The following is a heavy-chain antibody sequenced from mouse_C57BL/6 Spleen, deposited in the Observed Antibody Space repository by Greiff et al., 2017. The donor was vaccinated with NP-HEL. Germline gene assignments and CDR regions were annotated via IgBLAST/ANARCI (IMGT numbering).Heavy chain of an antibody. V-gene: IGHV1-64*01. CDR2: IHPNSGST. Sequence: VQLQQPGAELVKPGASVKLSCKASGYTFTSYWMHWVKQRPGQGLEWIGMIHPNSGSTNYNEKFKSKATLTVDKSSSTAYMQLSSLTSEDSAVYYCAIYYDYDDAMDYWGQGTSVTVSS. J-gene: IGHJ4*01. D-gene: IGHD2-4*01. CDR3: AIYYDYDDAMDY. CDR1: GYTFTSYW.